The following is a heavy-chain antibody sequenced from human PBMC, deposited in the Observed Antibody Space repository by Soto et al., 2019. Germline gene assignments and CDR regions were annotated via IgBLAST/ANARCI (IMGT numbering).Heavy chain of an antibody. CDR1: GFTFSSYG. J-gene: IGHJ4*02. D-gene: IGHD3-16*02. CDR2: ISYDGSNK. Sequence: QVQLVESGGGVVQPGRSLRLSCAASGFTFSSYGMHWVRQAPGKGLEWVAVISYDGSNKYYADSVKGRFTISRDNSKNTLYLQMNSLRAEDTAVYYCSKDLDGLQGLVDSSFCFDYWGQGSLVTVSS. V-gene: IGHV3-30*18. CDR3: SKDLDGLQGLVDSSFCFDY.